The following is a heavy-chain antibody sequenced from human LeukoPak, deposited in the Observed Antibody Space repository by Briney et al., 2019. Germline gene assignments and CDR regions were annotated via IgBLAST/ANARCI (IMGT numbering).Heavy chain of an antibody. Sequence: ASVKVSCKASGYTFTGYYMHWVRQAPGQGLEWMGWINPNSGGTNYAQRFQGRVTMTRDTSISTAYMDLSRLRSDGPAVYYCARGYSSNWCLDYWGQGTLVTVSS. CDR3: ARGYSSNWCLDY. J-gene: IGHJ4*02. D-gene: IGHD6-13*01. V-gene: IGHV1-2*02. CDR2: INPNSGGT. CDR1: GYTFTGYY.